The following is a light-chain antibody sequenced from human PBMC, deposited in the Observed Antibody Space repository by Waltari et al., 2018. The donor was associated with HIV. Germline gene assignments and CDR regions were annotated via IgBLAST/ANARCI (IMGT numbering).Light chain of an antibody. CDR2: DVS. V-gene: IGLV2-11*01. CDR3: CSSAGTYTWV. Sequence: QSALAQPRSVSGSPGQSVSISCSGTNSDIGGYNYVSWYQQHPGNAPKLMIYDVSSRPSGFPARFSGSKSGNTASLTISGLQADDEADYYCCSSAGTYTWVFGGGTKLTVL. J-gene: IGLJ3*02. CDR1: NSDIGGYNY.